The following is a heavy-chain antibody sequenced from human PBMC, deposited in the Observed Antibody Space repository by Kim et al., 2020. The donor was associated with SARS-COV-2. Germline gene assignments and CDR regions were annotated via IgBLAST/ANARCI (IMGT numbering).Heavy chain of an antibody. D-gene: IGHD6-13*01. CDR1: GYSFTSYW. CDR2: IDPSDSYT. V-gene: IGHV5-10-1*01. J-gene: IGHJ4*02. CDR3: ASGPSYSSSLDY. Sequence: GESLKISCKGSGYSFTSYWISWVRQMPGKGLEWMGRIDPSDSYTNYSPSFQGHVTISADKSISTAYLQWSSLKASDTAMYYCASGPSYSSSLDYWGQGTLVTVSS.